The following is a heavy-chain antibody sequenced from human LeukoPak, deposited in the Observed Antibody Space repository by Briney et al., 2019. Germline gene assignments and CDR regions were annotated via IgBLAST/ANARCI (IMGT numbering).Heavy chain of an antibody. CDR3: AKQGRDHCSGGSCYLFDY. CDR2: ISFDGGDK. J-gene: IGHJ4*02. CDR1: GFTFISFG. Sequence: PGRSLRLSCAASGFTFISFGMHWVRQAPGKGLQWVSHISFDGGDKYYADSVKGRFTISRDNSKDTLFLQMNSLRPEDTAVYYCAKQGRDHCSGGSCYLFDYWGQGTLVTVSS. D-gene: IGHD2-15*01. V-gene: IGHV3-30*18.